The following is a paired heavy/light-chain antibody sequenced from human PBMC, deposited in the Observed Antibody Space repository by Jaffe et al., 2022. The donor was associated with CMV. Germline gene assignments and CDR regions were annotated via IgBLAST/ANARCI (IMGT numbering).Heavy chain of an antibody. Sequence: EVQLVESGGGLVKPGGSLRLSCAASGFTFSNAWMSWVRQAPGKGLEWVGRIKSKTDGGTTDYAAPVKGRFTISRDDSKNTLYLQMNSLKTEDTAVYYCTTESDFGVVIGRQNYFDYWGQGTLVTVSS. CDR1: GFTFSNAW. CDR2: IKSKTDGGTT. V-gene: IGHV3-15*01. D-gene: IGHD3-3*01. J-gene: IGHJ4*02. CDR3: TTESDFGVVIGRQNYFDY.
Light chain of an antibody. CDR1: NIGSKS. Sequence: SYVLTQPPSVSVAPGKTARITCGGNNIGSKSVHWYQQKPGQAPVLVIYYDSDRPSGIPERFSGSNSGNTATLTISRVEAGDEADYYCQVWDSSSDTVVFGGGTKLTVL. V-gene: IGLV3-21*04. CDR3: QVWDSSSDTVV. J-gene: IGLJ2*01. CDR2: YDS.